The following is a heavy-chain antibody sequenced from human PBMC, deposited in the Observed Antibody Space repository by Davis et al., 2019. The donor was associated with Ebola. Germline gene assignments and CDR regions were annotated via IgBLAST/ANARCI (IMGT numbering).Heavy chain of an antibody. Sequence: GESLKIPCAASGIFFTSHSMSWIRQAPGKGLVWVSRIDSDGSTSTYADFVKGRFTVSRDNAKNTLYLQMNSLRAEDTAVYYCARETSGYLEWLDFWGQGTLLTVSS. J-gene: IGHJ5*01. CDR3: ARETSGYLEWLDF. CDR1: GIFFTSHS. V-gene: IGHV3-74*01. CDR2: IDSDGSTS. D-gene: IGHD3-3*01.